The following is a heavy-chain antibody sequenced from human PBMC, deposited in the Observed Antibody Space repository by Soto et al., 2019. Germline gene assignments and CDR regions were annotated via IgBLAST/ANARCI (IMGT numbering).Heavy chain of an antibody. J-gene: IGHJ4*02. CDR3: GRARGCDYNFDF. CDR1: GGSVSSYY. V-gene: IGHV4-59*02. D-gene: IGHD3-16*01. CDR2: IYYSGST. Sequence: SETLSLTCTVSGGSVSSYYWSWIRQPPGKGLEWIGYIYYSGSTNYNPSLKSRVTISVDTSKNQFSLKRTFGTAADTPLFNCGRARGCDYNFDFWGEGPLVTFSS.